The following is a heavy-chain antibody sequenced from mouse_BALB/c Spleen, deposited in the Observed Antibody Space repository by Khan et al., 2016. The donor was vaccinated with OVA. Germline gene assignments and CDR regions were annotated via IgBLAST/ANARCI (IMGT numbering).Heavy chain of an antibody. Sequence: VQLKESGPGLVKPSQSLSLTCTVTGYSITSDYAWNWIRQFPGNKLEWTGYISYSGSTSYNPSLKSRISITRDTSKNQFFLQLNSVTTVDTATYYCARDGSRYNYAMDYWGQGTAVTVSS. D-gene: IGHD2-3*01. CDR1: GYSITSDYA. J-gene: IGHJ4*01. CDR3: ARDGSRYNYAMDY. CDR2: ISYSGST. V-gene: IGHV3-2*02.